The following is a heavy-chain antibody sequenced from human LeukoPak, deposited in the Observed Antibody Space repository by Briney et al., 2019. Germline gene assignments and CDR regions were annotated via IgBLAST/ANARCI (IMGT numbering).Heavy chain of an antibody. V-gene: IGHV3-30*04. J-gene: IGHJ4*02. D-gene: IGHD3-10*01. CDR1: GFTFSSYA. CDR3: ASTRGVRGVRFDY. CDR2: ISYDGSNK. Sequence: GGSLRLSCAASGFTFSSYAMHWVRQAPGKGLGWVAVISYDGSNKYYADSVKGRFTISRDDSKNTLYLQMNSLRAEDTAVYYCASTRGVRGVRFDYWGQGTLVTVSS.